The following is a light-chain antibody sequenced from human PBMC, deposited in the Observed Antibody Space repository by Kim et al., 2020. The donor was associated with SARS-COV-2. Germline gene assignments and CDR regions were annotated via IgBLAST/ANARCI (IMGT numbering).Light chain of an antibody. CDR2: DIS. J-gene: IGKJ4*01. CDR1: RTITNTY. CDR3: QHYGYSVA. Sequence: EIVLTQSPVTLSLSPGERATLSCGASRTITNTYLAWFQQRPGLAPRLLMYDISSRATGVPSRFSGSGSGTDFTLTISGLEPEDFAVYYCQHYGYSVAFGGGTKVDIK. V-gene: IGKV3D-20*01.